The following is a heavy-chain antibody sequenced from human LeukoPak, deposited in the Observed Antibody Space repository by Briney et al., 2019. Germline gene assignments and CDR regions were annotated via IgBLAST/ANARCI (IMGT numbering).Heavy chain of an antibody. CDR3: ARLSPYYYYGMDV. Sequence: SSETLSLTCAVYGGSFSGYYWSWIRQPPGKGLEWIGEINHSGSTNYNPSLKSRVTISVDTSKNQFSLKLSSVTAADTAVYYCARLSPYYYYGMDVWGQGTTVTVSS. CDR1: GGSFSGYY. D-gene: IGHD3-16*02. J-gene: IGHJ6*02. CDR2: INHSGST. V-gene: IGHV4-34*01.